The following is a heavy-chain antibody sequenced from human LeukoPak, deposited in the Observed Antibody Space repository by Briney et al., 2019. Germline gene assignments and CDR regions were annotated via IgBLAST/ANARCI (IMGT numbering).Heavy chain of an antibody. J-gene: IGHJ4*02. Sequence: SETLSLTCTVSGVSISSSNSYWGWIRQPPGKGLEWIGSIYYSGNTYYNASLKSQVSISIDTSKNQFSLKLSSVTAADTAVYYCARASSSSWSTDYWGQGTLVTVSS. CDR2: IYYSGNT. CDR3: ARASSSSWSTDY. D-gene: IGHD6-13*01. CDR1: GVSISSSNSY. V-gene: IGHV4-39*01.